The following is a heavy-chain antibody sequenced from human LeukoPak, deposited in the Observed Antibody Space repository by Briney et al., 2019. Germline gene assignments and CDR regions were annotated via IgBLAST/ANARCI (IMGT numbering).Heavy chain of an antibody. J-gene: IGHJ6*03. CDR1: GGSISSYY. CDR2: IYYSGST. V-gene: IGHV4-59*01. Sequence: SETLSLTCTVSGGSISSYYWSWIPQPPGKGLEWIGYIYYSGSTNYNPSLKSRVTISVDTSKIQFSLKLSSVTAADTAVYYCASFVKSDYYYYMDVWGKGTTVTVSS. CDR3: ASFVKSDYYYYMDV.